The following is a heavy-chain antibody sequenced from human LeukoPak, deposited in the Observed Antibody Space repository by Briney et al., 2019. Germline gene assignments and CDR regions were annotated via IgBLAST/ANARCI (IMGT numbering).Heavy chain of an antibody. CDR1: GASVSSYY. Sequence: SETLSLTCTVSGASVSSYYWIWIRQPAGRGLEWIGRIDASGSTNYNPSLKSRVTISVDTSKNQFSLKLSSVTAADTAVYYCARSVIPVIYYFDYWGQGTLVTVSS. D-gene: IGHD3-22*01. CDR3: ARSVIPVIYYFDY. J-gene: IGHJ4*02. V-gene: IGHV4-4*07. CDR2: IDASGST.